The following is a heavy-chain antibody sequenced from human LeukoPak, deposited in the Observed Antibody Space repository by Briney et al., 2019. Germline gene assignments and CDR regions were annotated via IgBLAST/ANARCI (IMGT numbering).Heavy chain of an antibody. CDR1: GFTFSSYW. V-gene: IGHV3-74*01. D-gene: IGHD6-13*01. CDR3: ARDQSSSWYVAWFDP. J-gene: IGHJ5*02. CDR2: INNDESHT. Sequence: GGSLRLSCAASGFTFSSYWMHWVRQAPGKGLVWVSRINNDESHTTYADSVKGRFTISRDNAKNTLYLQMNSLRVEDTAVYYCARDQSSSWYVAWFDPWGQGTLVTVSS.